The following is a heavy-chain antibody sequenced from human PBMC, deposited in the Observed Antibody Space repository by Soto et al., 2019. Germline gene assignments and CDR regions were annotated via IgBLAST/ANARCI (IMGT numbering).Heavy chain of an antibody. D-gene: IGHD3-9*01. CDR2: ISWNSGSI. J-gene: IGHJ4*02. CDR3: AKDKAGLVPFYFDY. CDR1: GFTFDDYA. V-gene: IGHV3-9*01. Sequence: GGSLRLSCAASGFTFDDYAMHWVRQAPGKGLEWVSGISWNSGSIGYADSVKGRFTISRDNAKNSLYLQMNSLRAEDTALYYCAKDKAGLVPFYFDYWGQGTLVTVSS.